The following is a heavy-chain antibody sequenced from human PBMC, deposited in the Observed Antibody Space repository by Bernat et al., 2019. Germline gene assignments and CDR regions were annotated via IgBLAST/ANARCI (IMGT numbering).Heavy chain of an antibody. D-gene: IGHD2/OR15-2a*01. CDR2: IDPSDSYT. CDR1: GYSFTSYW. V-gene: IGHV5-10-1*03. Sequence: EVQLVQSGAEVKKPGESLRISCKGSGYSFTSYWISWVRQMPGKDLECMGRIDPSDSYTNYSPSFQRQATSSADKSISTAYLQWGSLKASDTAMYYCARHRIMNWFDPWGQGTLVTVSS. J-gene: IGHJ5*02. CDR3: ARHRIMNWFDP.